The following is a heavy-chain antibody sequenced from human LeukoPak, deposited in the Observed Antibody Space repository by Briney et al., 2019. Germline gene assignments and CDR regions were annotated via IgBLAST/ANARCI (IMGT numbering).Heavy chain of an antibody. Sequence: GGSLRLSCVASGFSFDSYSMSWVRQAPGKGLEWVSYISSTSSTIYYADSVGGRFTISRDNARTSLYLQINGLRAEDMAVYYCARVTSGTYYDYWGQGTLVTVSS. CDR2: ISSTSSTI. D-gene: IGHD1-26*01. J-gene: IGHJ4*02. CDR1: GFSFDSYS. CDR3: ARVTSGTYYDY. V-gene: IGHV3-48*01.